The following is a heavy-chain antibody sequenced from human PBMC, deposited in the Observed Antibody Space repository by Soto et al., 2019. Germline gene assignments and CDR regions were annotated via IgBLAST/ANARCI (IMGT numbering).Heavy chain of an antibody. CDR2: INAGNGNT. D-gene: IGHD2-8*01. Sequence: QVQLVQSGAEVKKPGASVKVSCKASGYTFTSYAMHWVRQAPGQRLEWRGWINAGNGNTKYSQKFQGRVTITRDTSASTAYMELSSLRSEDTAVYYCARDKVYADYCYGMDVWGQGTTVTVSS. CDR1: GYTFTSYA. CDR3: ARDKVYADYCYGMDV. V-gene: IGHV1-3*01. J-gene: IGHJ6*02.